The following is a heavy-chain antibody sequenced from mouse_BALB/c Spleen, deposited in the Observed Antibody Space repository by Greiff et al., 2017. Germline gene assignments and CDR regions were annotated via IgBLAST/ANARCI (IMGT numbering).Heavy chain of an antibody. CDR1: GYTFTDYA. J-gene: IGHJ4*01. D-gene: IGHD3-3*01. V-gene: IGHV1S137*01. Sequence: VQLQQSGAELVRPGVSVKISCKGSGYTFTDYAMHWVKQSHAKSLEWIGVISTYYGDASYNQKFKGKATMTVDKSSSTAYMELARLTSEDSAIYYCAREGHYAMDYWGQGTSVTVSS. CDR3: AREGHYAMDY. CDR2: ISTYYGDA.